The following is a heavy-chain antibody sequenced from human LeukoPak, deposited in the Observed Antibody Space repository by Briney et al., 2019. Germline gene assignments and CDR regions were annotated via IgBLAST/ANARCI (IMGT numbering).Heavy chain of an antibody. CDR3: ARIRILYRGNFDL. J-gene: IGHJ2*01. CDR1: GGSISSYY. Sequence: SESLSLTCTVSGGSISSYYWSWIRQPPGKGLEWIGYIYYSGSTNYNPSLKSRVTISVDTSKNQFSLKLSSVTAADTAVYYCARIRILYRGNFDLWGRGTLVTVSS. V-gene: IGHV4-59*01. CDR2: IYYSGST. D-gene: IGHD2-8*01.